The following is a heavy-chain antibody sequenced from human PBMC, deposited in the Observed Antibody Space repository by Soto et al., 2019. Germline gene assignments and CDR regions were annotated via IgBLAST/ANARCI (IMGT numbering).Heavy chain of an antibody. CDR2: ISTYNGNT. CDR1: GYTFTNYG. CDR3: ARRAETNGWNGFGADKYYFDF. J-gene: IGHJ4*02. V-gene: IGHV1-18*01. D-gene: IGHD1-1*01. Sequence: QVQLVQSGAEVKKPGASVKVSCKASGYTFTNYGITWVRQAPGQGLEWMGWISTYNGNTNSAQRFQGRVTMTSDTSISTARMELSSLRSEDTAVYYCARRAETNGWNGFGADKYYFDFWGQGTLVTVSS.